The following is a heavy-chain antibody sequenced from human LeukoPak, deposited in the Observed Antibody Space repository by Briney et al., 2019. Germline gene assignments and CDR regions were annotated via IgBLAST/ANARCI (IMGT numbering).Heavy chain of an antibody. CDR1: GFTFSSYE. CDR2: IKQDGSEK. D-gene: IGHD3-10*01. J-gene: IGHJ4*02. V-gene: IGHV3-7*01. CDR3: AREAIAMVRGVFINQYYFDY. Sequence: GGSLRLSCAASGFTFSSYEMNWVRQAPGKGLEWVANIKQDGSEKYYVDSVTGRFTISRDNAKNSLYLQMNSLRAEDTAVYYCAREAIAMVRGVFINQYYFDYWGQGILVTVSS.